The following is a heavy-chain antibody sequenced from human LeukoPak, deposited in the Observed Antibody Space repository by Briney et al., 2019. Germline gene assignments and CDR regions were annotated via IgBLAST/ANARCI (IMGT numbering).Heavy chain of an antibody. Sequence: PSETLPLTCTVSGYSISSGYYWGWIRQPPGKGLEWIGSVYHSGSTYYNPSLKNRVTISVDTSKNQFSLKLSSVTAADTAVYYCASTDYYDFYFDYWGQGTLVTVSS. CDR2: VYHSGST. CDR1: GYSISSGYY. J-gene: IGHJ4*02. V-gene: IGHV4-38-2*02. CDR3: ASTDYYDFYFDY. D-gene: IGHD3-22*01.